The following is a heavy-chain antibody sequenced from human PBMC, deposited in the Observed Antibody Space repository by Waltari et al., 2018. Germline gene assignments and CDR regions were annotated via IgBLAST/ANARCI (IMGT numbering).Heavy chain of an antibody. CDR3: ARGRGNYYGSGSYYNYYYYYGMDV. CDR1: GGSFSGYY. V-gene: IGHV4-34*01. D-gene: IGHD3-10*01. J-gene: IGHJ6*02. CDR2: INHSGST. Sequence: QVQLQQWGAGLLKPSETLSLTCAVYGGSFSGYYWSWIRQPPGKGLEWMGEINHSGSTNYNPSLKSRVTISVDTSKNQFSLKLSSVTAADTAVYYCARGRGNYYGSGSYYNYYYYYGMDVWGQGTTVTVSS.